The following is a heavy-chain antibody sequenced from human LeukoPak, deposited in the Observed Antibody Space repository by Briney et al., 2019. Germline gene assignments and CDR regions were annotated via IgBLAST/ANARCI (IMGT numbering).Heavy chain of an antibody. Sequence: GGSLRLSCEASGFPVSSNYMSWVRQAPGKGLEWVSVIYSGGSTYYADSVKGRFTISRDNSKNTLYLQMNSLRAEDTAVYYCARDDIAVAGFDYWGQGTLVTVSS. CDR1: GFPVSSNY. V-gene: IGHV3-53*01. CDR2: IYSGGST. D-gene: IGHD6-19*01. J-gene: IGHJ4*02. CDR3: ARDDIAVAGFDY.